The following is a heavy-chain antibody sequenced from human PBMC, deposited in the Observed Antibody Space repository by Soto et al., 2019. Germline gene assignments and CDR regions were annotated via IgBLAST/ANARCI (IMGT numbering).Heavy chain of an antibody. V-gene: IGHV3-30*18. CDR2: ISYDGSNK. Sequence: GGSLRLSCAASGFTFSSYGMHWVRQAPGKGLEWVAVISYDGSNKYYADSVKGRFTISRDNSKNTLYLQMNSLRAEDTAVYYCAKDLLNRNVLRNYYGMDVWGQGTTVTVSS. D-gene: IGHD3-10*02. CDR3: AKDLLNRNVLRNYYGMDV. CDR1: GFTFSSYG. J-gene: IGHJ6*02.